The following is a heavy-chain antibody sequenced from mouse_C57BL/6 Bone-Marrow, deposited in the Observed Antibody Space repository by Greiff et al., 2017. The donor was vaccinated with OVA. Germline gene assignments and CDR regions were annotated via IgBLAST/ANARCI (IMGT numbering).Heavy chain of an antibody. CDR3: TTLIYYDFYFDY. D-gene: IGHD2-4*01. CDR2: IDPENGDT. J-gene: IGHJ2*01. V-gene: IGHV14-4*01. CDR1: GFNIKDDY. Sequence: EVQLQQSGAELVRPGASVKLSCTASGFNIKDDYMHWVKQRPEQGLEWIGWIDPENGDTEYASKFQGKATITADTSSNTPYLQLSSLTSEDTAVYYCTTLIYYDFYFDYWGQGTTLTVSS.